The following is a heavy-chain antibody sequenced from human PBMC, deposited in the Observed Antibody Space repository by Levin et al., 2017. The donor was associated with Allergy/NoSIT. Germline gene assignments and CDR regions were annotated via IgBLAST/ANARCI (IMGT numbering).Heavy chain of an antibody. CDR2: IYYSGST. CDR3: ARHNLSRILRFLEWFQARYYYYYGMDV. D-gene: IGHD3-3*01. V-gene: IGHV4-39*01. Sequence: SETLSLTCTVSGGSISSSSYYWGWIRQPPGKGLEWIGSIYYSGSTYYNPSLKSRVTISVDTSKNQFSLKLSSVTAADTAVYYCARHNLSRILRFLEWFQARYYYYYGMDVWGQGTTVTVSS. J-gene: IGHJ6*02. CDR1: GGSISSSSYY.